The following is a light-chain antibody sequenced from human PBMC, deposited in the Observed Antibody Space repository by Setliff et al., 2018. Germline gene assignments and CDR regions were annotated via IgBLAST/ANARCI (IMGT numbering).Light chain of an antibody. Sequence: QSALAQPASVSGSPGQSITISCTGTSSDVGYYNYVSWYQQHPGKAPKLMIYEVSNRPSGVSNRFSGSKSGNTASLTISGLQAEDEADYYCSSYTSSSTRGFGTGTKVTV. CDR2: EVS. V-gene: IGLV2-14*01. CDR1: SSDVGYYNY. CDR3: SSYTSSSTRG. J-gene: IGLJ1*01.